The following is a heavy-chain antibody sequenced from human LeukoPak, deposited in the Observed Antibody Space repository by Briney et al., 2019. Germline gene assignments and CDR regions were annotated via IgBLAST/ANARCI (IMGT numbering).Heavy chain of an antibody. V-gene: IGHV3-66*01. D-gene: IGHD3-10*01. Sequence: PGGSLRLSCAASGFTVSSNYMSWVRQAPGKGLEWVSVIYSGGSTYYADSVKGRFTISRDSSKNTLYLQMNSLRAEDTAVYYCARDRMVRGVIGSEGFDYWGQGTLVTVSS. CDR2: IYSGGST. J-gene: IGHJ4*02. CDR3: ARDRMVRGVIGSEGFDY. CDR1: GFTVSSNY.